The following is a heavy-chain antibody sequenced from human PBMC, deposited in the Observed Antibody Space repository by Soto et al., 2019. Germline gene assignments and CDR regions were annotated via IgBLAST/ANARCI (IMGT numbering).Heavy chain of an antibody. J-gene: IGHJ6*02. D-gene: IGHD3-10*01. Sequence: EVQLLESGGGLVQPGGSLRLSCAASGFTFSSYAMSWVRQAPGKGLEWVSAISGSGGSTYYADSVKGRFTISRDNSKNKLYLQMNSLRAEDTAVYYCAKGGVWFGNYGMDVWGQGTTVTVSS. CDR2: ISGSGGST. CDR1: GFTFSSYA. CDR3: AKGGVWFGNYGMDV. V-gene: IGHV3-23*01.